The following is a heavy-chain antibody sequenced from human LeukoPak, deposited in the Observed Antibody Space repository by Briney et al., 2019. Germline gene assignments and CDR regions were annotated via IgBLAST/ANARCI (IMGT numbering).Heavy chain of an antibody. CDR1: GLTFSTCG. J-gene: IGHJ4*02. D-gene: IGHD2-15*01. Sequence: GGSLRLSCAASGLTFSTCGMHWVRQAPGKGLEWVAFIRYDGSNKYYADSVKGRFIISRDNSENTLSLQMNSPRAEDTAVYYCARGRGRSSWTFDYWGQGTLVTVSS. CDR2: IRYDGSNK. V-gene: IGHV3-30*02. CDR3: ARGRGRSSWTFDY.